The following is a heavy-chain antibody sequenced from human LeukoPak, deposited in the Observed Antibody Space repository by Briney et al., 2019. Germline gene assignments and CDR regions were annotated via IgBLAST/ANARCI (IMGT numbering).Heavy chain of an antibody. Sequence: GGSLRLSCAASGFTFSSYAMSWVRQAPGRGLEWVSYLSVSGATTYYADSVKGRFTISRDNFNNTLYLQMNNLRAEDTALYYCAAGPYGGNTPFDYWGQGTLVTISS. D-gene: IGHD4-23*01. J-gene: IGHJ4*02. V-gene: IGHV3-23*01. CDR2: LSVSGATT. CDR1: GFTFSSYA. CDR3: AAGPYGGNTPFDY.